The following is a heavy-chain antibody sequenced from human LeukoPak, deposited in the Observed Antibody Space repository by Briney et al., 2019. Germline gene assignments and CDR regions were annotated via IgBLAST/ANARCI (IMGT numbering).Heavy chain of an antibody. V-gene: IGHV3-23*01. D-gene: IGHD2-2*01. CDR1: GFTFSSYA. CDR2: ISGSGGST. J-gene: IGHJ4*02. Sequence: PGGSLRLSCAASGFTFSSYAMSWVRQAPGKGLEWVSAISGSGGSTYYADSVKGRFTISRDNSKNTLYLQMNSLRAEDTAVYYCAKVHSGVCSSTSCPWDYWGQGTLVTVSS. CDR3: AKVHSGVCSSTSCPWDY.